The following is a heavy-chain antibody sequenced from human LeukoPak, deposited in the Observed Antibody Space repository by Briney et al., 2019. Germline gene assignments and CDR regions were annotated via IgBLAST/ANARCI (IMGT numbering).Heavy chain of an antibody. CDR2: VHYSGST. D-gene: IGHD5-12*01. CDR3: ARGGYSDYDLTHFDY. V-gene: IGHV4-39*01. CDR1: GGSISSSSYY. J-gene: IGHJ4*02. Sequence: PSETLSLTCIVSGGSISSSSYYWGWVRQPLGKGLEWIGSVHYSGSTYYNPSLKSRVTISVDTSKNQFSLRLSSVTAADTALYYCARGGYSDYDLTHFDYWGQGALVTVSS.